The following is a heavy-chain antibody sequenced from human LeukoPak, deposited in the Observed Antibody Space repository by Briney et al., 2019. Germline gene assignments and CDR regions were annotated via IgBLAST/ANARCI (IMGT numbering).Heavy chain of an antibody. J-gene: IGHJ4*02. CDR2: ISGSNSYI. V-gene: IGHV3-21*01. D-gene: IGHD1-1*01. CDR1: GFTFSSYT. Sequence: GGSLRLSCAASGFTFSSYTMHWIRQAPGKGLEWVSSISGSNSYIFYADSVKGRLTVSRDNAKDSLYLQMNSLRAEDTAVYYCARALTTLTYEGYWGQGTLVTVSS. CDR3: ARALTTLTYEGY.